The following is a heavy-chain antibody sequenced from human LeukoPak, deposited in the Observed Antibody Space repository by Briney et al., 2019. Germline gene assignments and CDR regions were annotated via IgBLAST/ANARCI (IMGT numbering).Heavy chain of an antibody. Sequence: SETLSLTCTVPGGSISSNSNSWGWGWIRQPPGKGLEWIGIIYYSGGTFYNLSLKSRVTMSVDTSKNQFSLSLTSVTAADTAMYYCARHRGGHDYFDYWGQGTRVTVSS. J-gene: IGHJ4*02. V-gene: IGHV4-39*01. CDR2: IYYSGGT. CDR1: GGSISSNSNS. D-gene: IGHD5-12*01. CDR3: ARHRGGHDYFDY.